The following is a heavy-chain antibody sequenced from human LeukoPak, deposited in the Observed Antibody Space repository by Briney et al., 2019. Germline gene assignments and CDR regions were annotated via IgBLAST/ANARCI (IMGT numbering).Heavy chain of an antibody. CDR3: ASFYDSSGYYSDAFDI. CDR1: GFTFSSYS. D-gene: IGHD3-22*01. J-gene: IGHJ3*02. Sequence: GGSLRLPCAASGFTFSSYSMNWVRQAPGKGLEWVSYISSSSSTIYYADSVKGRFTISRDNAKNSLYLQMNSLRAEDTAVYYCASFYDSSGYYSDAFDIWGQGTMVTVSS. CDR2: ISSSSSTI. V-gene: IGHV3-48*01.